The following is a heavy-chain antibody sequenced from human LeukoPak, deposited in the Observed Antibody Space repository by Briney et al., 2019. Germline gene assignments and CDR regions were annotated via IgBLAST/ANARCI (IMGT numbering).Heavy chain of an antibody. Sequence: GGSLRLSCAASGFTFSSYAVHWVRQAPGKGLEWVAVISYDGSNKYYADSVEGRFTISRDNSKNTLYLQMNSLRAEDTAVYYCARSSTGMRYFDWFAADYWGRGTLVTVSS. CDR1: GFTFSSYA. J-gene: IGHJ4*02. V-gene: IGHV3-30-3*01. D-gene: IGHD3-9*01. CDR2: ISYDGSNK. CDR3: ARSSTGMRYFDWFAADY.